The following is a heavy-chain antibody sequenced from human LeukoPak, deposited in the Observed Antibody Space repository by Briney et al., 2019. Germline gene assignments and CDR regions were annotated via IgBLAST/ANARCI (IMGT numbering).Heavy chain of an antibody. CDR2: MNPNSGNT. V-gene: IGHV1-8*01. CDR3: ASMDIVVNYYYGMDV. Sequence: ASVKVSCKASGYTFTSYDINWVRQATGQGLEWMGWMNPNSGNTGYAQKFQGRVTMTRNTSISTAYMELSSLRSEDTAVYYCASMDIVVNYYYGMDVWGQGTTVTVSS. D-gene: IGHD2-2*03. J-gene: IGHJ6*02. CDR1: GYTFTSYD.